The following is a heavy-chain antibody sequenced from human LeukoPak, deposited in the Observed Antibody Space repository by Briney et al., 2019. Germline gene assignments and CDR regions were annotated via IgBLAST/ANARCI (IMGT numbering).Heavy chain of an antibody. CDR2: ISAYNGNT. J-gene: IGHJ4*02. D-gene: IGHD6-19*01. CDR3: ARAWIAVAGPGTSDY. Sequence: ASVKVSCKASGYTFTSYGISWVRQAPGQGLEWMGWISAYNGNTNYAQKLQGRVTMTTDTSTSTAYMEMRSLRSDDTAVYYCARAWIAVAGPGTSDYWGQGTLVMVSS. V-gene: IGHV1-18*01. CDR1: GYTFTSYG.